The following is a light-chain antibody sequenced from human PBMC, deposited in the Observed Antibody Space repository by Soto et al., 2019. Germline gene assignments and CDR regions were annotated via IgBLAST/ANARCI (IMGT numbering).Light chain of an antibody. J-gene: IGKJ3*01. V-gene: IGKV3-15*01. Sequence: EIVMTQSPATLSVSPGERATLSCRASQSVSSNLAWYQQKPGQAPRLLIYGASTRATGIPARFSGSGSGTEFTLTISSLQSEDFAVYYCQLYNNWPPLTFGPGTKVDIK. CDR2: GAS. CDR3: QLYNNWPPLT. CDR1: QSVSSN.